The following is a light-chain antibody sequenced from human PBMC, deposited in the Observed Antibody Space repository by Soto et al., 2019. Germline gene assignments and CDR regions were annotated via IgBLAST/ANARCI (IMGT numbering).Light chain of an antibody. CDR2: AAS. Sequence: DIQMTQSPSSLSASVRDRVTITCRASHSISSYLNWYQQKPGKAPKLLIYAASSLQSGVPSRFRGSGSGTDFTLTVSSLQPEDFATYFCQQSYSTPRTFGQGTKVEVK. CDR3: QQSYSTPRT. CDR1: HSISSY. V-gene: IGKV1-39*01. J-gene: IGKJ1*01.